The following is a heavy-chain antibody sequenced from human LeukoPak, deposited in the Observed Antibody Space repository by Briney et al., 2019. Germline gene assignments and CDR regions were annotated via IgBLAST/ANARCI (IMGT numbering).Heavy chain of an antibody. J-gene: IGHJ4*02. D-gene: IGHD3-10*01. CDR3: ARGAPMVRGVLYYFDY. CDR1: GFTFSTSW. V-gene: IGHV3-7*01. Sequence: GGSLRLSCAASGFTFSTSWMSWVRQAPGKGLEWVANVKQDGSEKYYVDSVKGRFTISRDNAKNSLFLQMSSLRAEDTAVYYCARGAPMVRGVLYYFDYWGQGTLVTVSS. CDR2: VKQDGSEK.